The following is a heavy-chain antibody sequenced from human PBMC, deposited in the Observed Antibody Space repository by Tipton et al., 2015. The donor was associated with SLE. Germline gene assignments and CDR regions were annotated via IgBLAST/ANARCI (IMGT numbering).Heavy chain of an antibody. J-gene: IGHJ4*02. Sequence: TLSLTCAVSGGSFSTYYWSWIRQFPGKGLEWIGEINRDGATKYNPSLKSRVTISLDMSRNHFSLKLTSVTAADTAVYYCARDWGGEALDFWGQGTLVTVSS. D-gene: IGHD2-21*01. CDR1: GGSFSTYY. CDR3: ARDWGGEALDF. V-gene: IGHV4-34*01. CDR2: INRDGAT.